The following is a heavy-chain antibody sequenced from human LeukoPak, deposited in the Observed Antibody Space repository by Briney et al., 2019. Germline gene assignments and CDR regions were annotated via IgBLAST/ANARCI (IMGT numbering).Heavy chain of an antibody. CDR3: ARHGDGYSNWADF. D-gene: IGHD5-24*01. J-gene: IGHJ4*02. CDR2: IYPDDSDT. CDR1: TDIFSNYW. V-gene: IGHV5-51*01. Sequence: GDSLKISCKGSTDIFSNYWIGWVRQLPGKGLEWLGIIYPDDSDTRYSPTFQGQVTISADKSISTAYLQWSSLKASDTAMYYCARHGDGYSNWADFWGQGTLVTVSS.